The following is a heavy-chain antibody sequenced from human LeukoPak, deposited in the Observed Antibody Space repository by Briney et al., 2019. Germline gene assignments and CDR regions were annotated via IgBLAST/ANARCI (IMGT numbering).Heavy chain of an antibody. J-gene: IGHJ4*02. V-gene: IGHV3-23*01. Sequence: GGSLRLSCAASGFTFTNYAMSWVRQTPGKGLEWVAATVGSRPDTYHADSVKGRFTVSRDNSRNTLYLQMNSLRAEDTAVYYCARGVRIAVAGNIDYWGQGTLVTVSS. CDR2: TVGSRPDT. CDR3: ARGVRIAVAGNIDY. CDR1: GFTFTNYA. D-gene: IGHD6-19*01.